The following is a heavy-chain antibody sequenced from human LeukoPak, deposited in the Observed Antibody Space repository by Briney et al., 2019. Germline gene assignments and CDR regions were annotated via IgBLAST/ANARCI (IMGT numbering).Heavy chain of an antibody. CDR3: ARVGRKYYGSGSYTPMDV. Sequence: ASVKVSCKASGYTFTSYGISWVRQAPGQGLEWMGWISAYNGNTSYAQKLQGRVTMTTDTSTSTAYMELRSLRSDDTAVYYCARVGRKYYGSGSYTPMDVWGKGTTVTISS. CDR2: ISAYNGNT. V-gene: IGHV1-18*01. D-gene: IGHD3-10*01. J-gene: IGHJ6*04. CDR1: GYTFTSYG.